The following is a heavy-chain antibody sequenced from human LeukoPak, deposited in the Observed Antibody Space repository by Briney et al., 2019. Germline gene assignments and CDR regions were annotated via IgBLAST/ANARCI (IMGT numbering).Heavy chain of an antibody. CDR2: ISYDGSNK. CDR3: AEMNYGGDSVDWYFDL. D-gene: IGHD4-23*01. Sequence: PGGSLRLSCAASGFTFSSYGMHWVRQAPGKGLEWVAVISYDGSNKYFADSVKGRFTISRDNSKNTLYLQMNSLRAEDTAVYYCAEMNYGGDSVDWYFDLWGRGTLVTVSS. J-gene: IGHJ2*01. V-gene: IGHV3-30*18. CDR1: GFTFSSYG.